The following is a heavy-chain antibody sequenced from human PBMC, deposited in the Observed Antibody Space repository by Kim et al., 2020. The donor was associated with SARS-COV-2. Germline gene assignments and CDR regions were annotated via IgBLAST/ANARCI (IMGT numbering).Heavy chain of an antibody. V-gene: IGHV4-4*07. D-gene: IGHD1-26*01. Sequence: SETLSLTCSVSGGYISRYYWSWIRQPAGKGLEWIGRIYTSGSTNYNPSLKSRVTLSVDTSKNQFSLKLTSVTAADTAVYYCARDGVGATTWDLAFDICGPGTMVTVSS. CDR2: IYTSGST. J-gene: IGHJ3*02. CDR1: GGYISRYY. CDR3: ARDGVGATTWDLAFDI.